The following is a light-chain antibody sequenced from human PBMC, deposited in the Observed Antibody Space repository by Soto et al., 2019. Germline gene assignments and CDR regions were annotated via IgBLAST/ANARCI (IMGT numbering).Light chain of an antibody. CDR3: QQYNNWPPIT. V-gene: IGKV3-15*01. J-gene: IGKJ5*01. CDR1: QSVSSN. Sequence: DIVMTQSPATLSVSPGDRATLSGRASQSVSSNLAWYQQKPGQAPRLLIYGASTRATGIPARFSGSGSGTDFTLTISSLHSEDFAVYYCQQYNNWPPITFGQGTRLEIK. CDR2: GAS.